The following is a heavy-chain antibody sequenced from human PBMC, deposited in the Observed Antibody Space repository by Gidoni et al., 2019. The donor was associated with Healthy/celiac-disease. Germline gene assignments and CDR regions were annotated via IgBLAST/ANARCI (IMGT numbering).Heavy chain of an antibody. CDR3: ARHARVGGNWFNP. J-gene: IGHJ5*02. CDR2: IYYSGST. Sequence: QLQLQESGPGLVKPSETLSPTCTVSGGSIRSSSYYWGWIRQPPGKGLEWIGSIYYSGSTYYNPSLKSRVTISVDTSKNQFSLKLSSVTAADTAVYYCARHARVGGNWFNPWGQGTLVTVSS. V-gene: IGHV4-39*01. CDR1: GGSIRSSSYY. D-gene: IGHD3-16*01.